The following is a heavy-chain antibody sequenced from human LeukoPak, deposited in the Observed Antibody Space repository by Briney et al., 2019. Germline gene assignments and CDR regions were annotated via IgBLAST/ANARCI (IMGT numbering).Heavy chain of an antibody. CDR2: IYSGGST. Sequence: GGSLRLSCAASGFTVSSNYMSWVRQAPGKGLEWVSVIYSGGSTYYADSVKGRFTISRDNSKNTLYLQMNSLRAEDTAVYYCAGERSYYYDSSGFVSYFDYWGQGTLVTVSS. D-gene: IGHD3-22*01. J-gene: IGHJ4*02. CDR3: AGERSYYYDSSGFVSYFDY. V-gene: IGHV3-53*01. CDR1: GFTVSSNY.